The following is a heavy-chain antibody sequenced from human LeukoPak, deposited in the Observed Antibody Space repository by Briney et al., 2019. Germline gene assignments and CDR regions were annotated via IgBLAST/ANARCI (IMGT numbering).Heavy chain of an antibody. CDR1: GGAISTINW. D-gene: IGHD6-19*01. J-gene: IGHJ4*02. CDR2: IYRSGST. Sequence: SGTLSLTCAVPGGAISTINWWSWVRQPPGQGLEWIGEIYRSGSTNYNPSLKSRVTISVDKSKNQFSLKLSSVTAADTAVYYCARAKRAVAAGTPLDYWGQGTLVTVSS. CDR3: ARAKRAVAAGTPLDY. V-gene: IGHV4-4*02.